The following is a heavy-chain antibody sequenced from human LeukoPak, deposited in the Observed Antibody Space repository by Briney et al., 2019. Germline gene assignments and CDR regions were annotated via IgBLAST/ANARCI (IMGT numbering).Heavy chain of an antibody. CDR2: ISTYNGDT. CDR1: GYTFTNFD. V-gene: IGHV1-18*01. J-gene: IGHJ4*02. Sequence: GASVKVSCKASGYTFTNFDITWVRQAPGQGLEWMGWISTYNGDTKYAQKFQDRVTMTTDTSTSTAYMELRSLRSGDSAVYYCARGSTPIDYWGQGTLVTVFS. CDR3: ARGSTPIDY.